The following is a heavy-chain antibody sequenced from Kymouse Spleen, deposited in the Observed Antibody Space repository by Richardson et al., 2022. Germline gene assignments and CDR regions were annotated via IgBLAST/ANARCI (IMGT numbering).Heavy chain of an antibody. CDR3: AKALTGNPFDY. Sequence: EVQLVESGGGLVQPGRSLRLSCAASGFTFDDYAMHWVRQAPGKGLEWVSGISWNSGSIGYADSVKGRFTISRDNAKNSLYLQMNSLRAEDTALYYCAKALTGNPFDYWGQGTLVTVSS. V-gene: IGHV3-9*01. J-gene: IGHJ4*02. D-gene: IGHD1-20*01,IGHD1-7*01. CDR2: ISWNSGSI. CDR1: GFTFDDYA.